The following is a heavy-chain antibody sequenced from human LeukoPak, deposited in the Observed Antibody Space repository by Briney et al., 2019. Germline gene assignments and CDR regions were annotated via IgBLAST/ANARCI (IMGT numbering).Heavy chain of an antibody. J-gene: IGHJ4*02. D-gene: IGHD3-10*01. CDR1: GFSFSSNS. Sequence: PGGSLRLSCAASGFSFSSNSMNWVRQAPGKGLEWVSYISGSSSTIYYADSVKGRFTISRDNAKNSLYLQMNSLRAEDTAVYYCTGNYYGSGSYADFDYWGQGTLVTVSS. CDR3: TGNYYGSGSYADFDY. CDR2: ISGSSSTI. V-gene: IGHV3-48*01.